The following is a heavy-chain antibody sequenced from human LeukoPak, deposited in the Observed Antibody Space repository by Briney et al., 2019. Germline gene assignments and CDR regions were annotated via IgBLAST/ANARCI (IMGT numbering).Heavy chain of an antibody. Sequence: SQTLSLTCTVSGGSISCGGYYWSWIRQHPGKGLEWIGYIYYSGSTYYNPSLKSRVTISVDTSKNQFSLKLSSVTAADTAVYYCARDLGQATHFDYWGQGTLVTVSS. J-gene: IGHJ4*02. CDR3: ARDLGQATHFDY. CDR1: GGSISCGGYY. CDR2: IYYSGST. D-gene: IGHD1-26*01. V-gene: IGHV4-31*03.